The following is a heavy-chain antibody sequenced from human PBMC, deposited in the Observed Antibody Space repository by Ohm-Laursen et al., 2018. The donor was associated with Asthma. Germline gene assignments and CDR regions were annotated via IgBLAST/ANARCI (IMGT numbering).Heavy chain of an antibody. CDR1: GFTFRSYA. CDR3: ARDVMEWYLPAFDF. CDR2: GGSYYDGGLK. J-gene: IGHJ4*02. D-gene: IGHD3-3*01. V-gene: IGHV3-30-3*01. Sequence: RSLRLSCSASGFTFRSYAMHWVRQAPGKGLEWVAVGGSYYDGGLKYYADSVNGRFTVSRDDSKNTLYLQMNSLRPDDTAVHYCARDVMEWYLPAFDFWGQGTLVTVSS.